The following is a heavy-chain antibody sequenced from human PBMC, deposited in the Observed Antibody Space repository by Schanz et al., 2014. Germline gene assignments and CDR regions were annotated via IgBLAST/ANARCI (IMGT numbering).Heavy chain of an antibody. D-gene: IGHD3-3*01. Sequence: QIQLVQSGPEVKKPGATVKVSCKASGYIFINSGISWVRQAPGQGLEWMGWISVYNHNKEYDQKFQGRVTMTTDTSTSTAYMALTDLRSDDTAVYYCARDRRFFDRDDLYYFDSWGQGTLGTVSS. CDR2: ISVYNHNK. CDR1: GYIFINSG. CDR3: ARDRRFFDRDDLYYFDS. J-gene: IGHJ4*02. V-gene: IGHV1-18*01.